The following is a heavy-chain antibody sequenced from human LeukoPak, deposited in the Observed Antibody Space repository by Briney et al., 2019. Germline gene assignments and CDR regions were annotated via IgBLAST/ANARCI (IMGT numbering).Heavy chain of an antibody. D-gene: IGHD1-7*01. Sequence: GGSLRVSCAVSGFTFSSYWMHWVRQAPGKGLVWVSRIKSDGSSTSYADAVKGRFTISRDNAKNTVYMQMNSLRAEDTAVYYCARDNWNYDHYFDYWGQGILVTVSS. J-gene: IGHJ4*02. CDR2: IKSDGSST. CDR1: GFTFSSYW. CDR3: ARDNWNYDHYFDY. V-gene: IGHV3-74*01.